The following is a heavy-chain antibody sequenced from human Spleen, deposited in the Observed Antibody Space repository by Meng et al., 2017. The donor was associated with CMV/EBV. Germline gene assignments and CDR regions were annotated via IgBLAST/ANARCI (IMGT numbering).Heavy chain of an antibody. CDR2: IYYSGST. CDR3: ARVGHNWNLFDY. Sequence: SETLSLTCTVSGASISGSNYYWGWIRQPPGKGLEWIASIYYSGSTYYNPSLKSRVTISVDTSKNQFSLKLSSVTAADAAVHYCARVGHNWNLFDYWGQGTLVTVSS. D-gene: IGHD1-20*01. V-gene: IGHV4-39*07. J-gene: IGHJ4*02. CDR1: GASISGSNYY.